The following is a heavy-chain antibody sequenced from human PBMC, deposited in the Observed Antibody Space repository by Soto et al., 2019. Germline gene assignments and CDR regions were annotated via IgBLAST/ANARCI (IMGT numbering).Heavy chain of an antibody. CDR1: GFTFSDYY. Sequence: PGGSLRLSCAASGFTFSDYYMSWIRQAPGKGLEWVSYISSSGSTIYYADSVKGRFTISRDNAKNSLYLQINSLRAEDTAVYYCARYGCSSTSCYARLAYYFDYWGQGTLVTVSS. J-gene: IGHJ4*02. V-gene: IGHV3-11*01. D-gene: IGHD2-2*01. CDR3: ARYGCSSTSCYARLAYYFDY. CDR2: ISSSGSTI.